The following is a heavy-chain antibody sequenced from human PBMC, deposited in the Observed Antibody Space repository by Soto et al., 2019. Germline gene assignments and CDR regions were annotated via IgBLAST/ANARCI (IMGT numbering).Heavy chain of an antibody. V-gene: IGHV2-5*01. CDR2: FYSNDNK. J-gene: IGHJ4*02. CDR3: AHYLAALLDFDY. Sequence: QITLKESGPTLVKPTQTLTLTCAFSGFSLSNGGVAVGWLRQPPGKALEWLALFYSNDNKRYSPSLKNRLTITEDTSKNQVVLTMTNMDPLYTGRYSCAHYLAALLDFDYWGRGTLVTVSS. CDR1: GFSLSNGGVA. D-gene: IGHD6-6*01.